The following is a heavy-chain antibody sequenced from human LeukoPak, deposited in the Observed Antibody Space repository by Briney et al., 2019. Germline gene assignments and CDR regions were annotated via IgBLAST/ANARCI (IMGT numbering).Heavy chain of an antibody. J-gene: IGHJ5*02. Sequence: GASVKVSCKASGYTFTSYGFSWVRQAPGQGLEWMGWISAYNGVTNYAQKFQGRVTMTTDTSTSTAYMELRSLRSDDTAVYYCVGGWGGSGSHDWFDPWGQGTLVTVSS. CDR3: VGGWGGSGSHDWFDP. CDR1: GYTFTSYG. V-gene: IGHV1-18*01. CDR2: ISAYNGVT. D-gene: IGHD3-10*01.